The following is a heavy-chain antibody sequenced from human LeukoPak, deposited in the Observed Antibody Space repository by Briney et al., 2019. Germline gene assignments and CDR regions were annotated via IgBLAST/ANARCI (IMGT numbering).Heavy chain of an antibody. V-gene: IGHV3-23*01. D-gene: IGHD3-10*02. CDR3: AELGITMIGGV. CDR2: ISGSGGST. Sequence: PGGSLRLSCAASGFTFSSYAMSWVRQAPGKGLEWVSAISGSGGSTFYAESVKGRFTISRDNNENTLYLQMNSLRVEDTAVYYCAELGITMIGGVWGKGTTVTISS. J-gene: IGHJ6*04. CDR1: GFTFSSYA.